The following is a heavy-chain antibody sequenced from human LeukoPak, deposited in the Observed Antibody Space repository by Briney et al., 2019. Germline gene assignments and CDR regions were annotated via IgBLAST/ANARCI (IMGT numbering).Heavy chain of an antibody. V-gene: IGHV3-66*01. CDR3: ARGGYSGSGNYFDC. CDR1: GFTVSSNY. CDR2: IYTAGST. J-gene: IGHJ4*02. Sequence: PGGSLRLSCAASGFTVSSNYMTWVRQAPGKGLQWVSVIYTAGSTYYADSVKGRFTISRDNSKNTLYLQMISLRAEDTAVYYCARGGYSGSGNYFDCWGQGTLVTVSS. D-gene: IGHD3-10*01.